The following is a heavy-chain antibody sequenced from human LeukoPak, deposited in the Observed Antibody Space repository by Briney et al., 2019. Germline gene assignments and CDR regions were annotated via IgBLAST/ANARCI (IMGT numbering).Heavy chain of an antibody. J-gene: IGHJ4*02. CDR1: GITLSNYG. CDR2: ISDSGGST. CDR3: AKRGVVIRVILVGFHKEAYYFDS. Sequence: PGGSLRLSCAVSGITLSNYGMSWVRQAPGQGLQWVAGISDSGGSTNYADSVKGRFTISRDSPKNTLYLQMNSLRAEDTAVYFCAKRGVVIRVILVGFHKEAYYFDSWGQGALVTVSS. D-gene: IGHD3-22*01. V-gene: IGHV3-23*01.